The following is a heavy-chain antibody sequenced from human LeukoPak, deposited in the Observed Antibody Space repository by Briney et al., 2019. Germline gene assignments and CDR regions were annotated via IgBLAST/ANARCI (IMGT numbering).Heavy chain of an antibody. D-gene: IGHD4-17*01. CDR1: GFTFSSYA. Sequence: GGSLRLSCAASGFTFSSYALSWVRQAPGKGLEWVSAISGSGGSTYYADSVKGRFTISRDNSKNTLYLQMNSLRAEDTAVYYCAKDSYGDYGGGPFWGQGTLVTVSS. J-gene: IGHJ4*02. CDR3: AKDSYGDYGGGPF. CDR2: ISGSGGST. V-gene: IGHV3-23*01.